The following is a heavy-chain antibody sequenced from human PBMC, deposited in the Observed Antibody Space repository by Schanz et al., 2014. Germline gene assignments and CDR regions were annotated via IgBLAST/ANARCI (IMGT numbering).Heavy chain of an antibody. J-gene: IGHJ4*02. V-gene: IGHV1-46*01. Sequence: QVQLVQSGAEVKKPGASVKVSCKASGYTFTSYYMHWVRQAPGQGLEWLGIINPRGGSTSYAQKCQGRVTMTRDTSTSTVYMELSSLRSEDTAVYYCARIGGSVFDYWAEGPRVTVSS. CDR2: INPRGGST. CDR1: GYTFTSYY. CDR3: ARIGGSVFDY. D-gene: IGHD3-10*01.